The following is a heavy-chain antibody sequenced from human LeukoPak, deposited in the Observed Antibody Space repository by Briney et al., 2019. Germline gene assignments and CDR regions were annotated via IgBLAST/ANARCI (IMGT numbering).Heavy chain of an antibody. CDR1: GFTFKDSW. D-gene: IGHD1-1*01. J-gene: IGHJ4*02. CDR2: INGDGSDT. CDR3: VRGGWFKWNVGFDY. Sequence: GGSLRLSCAASGFTFKDSWMYWVRQGPGKGLEWVSCINGDGSDTNYVDSVKGRFTISRDNAKDTLYLQMNSLRAEDTAVYYCVRGGWFKWNVGFDYWGQGTLVTVSS. V-gene: IGHV3-74*01.